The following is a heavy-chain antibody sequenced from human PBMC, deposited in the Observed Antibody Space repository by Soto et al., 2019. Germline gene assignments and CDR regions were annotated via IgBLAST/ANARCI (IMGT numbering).Heavy chain of an antibody. CDR2: ISSTGRTI. V-gene: IGHV3-11*01. CDR3: ARSYSSGWEFDY. CDR1: GFTFSNYY. J-gene: IGHJ4*02. Sequence: LRLSCGASGFTFSNYYMSWIRQAPGKGLEWVSYISSTGRTIYYADSVKGRFTVSRDDAQNSLSLKLNSLRVEDTAVYYCARSYSSGWEFDYWGQGTQVTVSS. D-gene: IGHD6-19*01.